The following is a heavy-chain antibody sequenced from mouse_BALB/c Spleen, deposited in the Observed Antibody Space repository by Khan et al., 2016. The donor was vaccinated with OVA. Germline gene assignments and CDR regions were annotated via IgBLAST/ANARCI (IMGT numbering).Heavy chain of an antibody. CDR3: ARVYGGDFDY. V-gene: IGHV3-2*02. D-gene: IGHD1-1*01. CDR1: GYSIASDYA. J-gene: IGHJ2*01. CDR2: ISYSGNT. Sequence: EVRLQESGPGLVKPSQSLSLTCTVTGYSIASDYAWNWIRQFPGNKLEWMGFISYSGNTNYNPSPKSRISITRDTSKNQFFLQLNSVTSEDTATYYCARVYGGDFDYWGQGTTLTVSS.